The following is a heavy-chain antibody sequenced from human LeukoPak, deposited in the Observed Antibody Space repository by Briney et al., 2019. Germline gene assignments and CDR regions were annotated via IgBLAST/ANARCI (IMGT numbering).Heavy chain of an antibody. CDR1: GFTFSSYA. Sequence: GGSLRLSCAASGFTFSSYAMSWVRQAPGKGLEWVSAISGSGGSTYYADSVKGRFTISRDNSKNTLYLQMNSLRAEDTAVYYCAKGGGYYDFWSGEAEAIWFDPWGQGTLVTVSS. D-gene: IGHD3-3*01. CDR3: AKGGGYYDFWSGEAEAIWFDP. V-gene: IGHV3-23*01. J-gene: IGHJ5*02. CDR2: ISGSGGST.